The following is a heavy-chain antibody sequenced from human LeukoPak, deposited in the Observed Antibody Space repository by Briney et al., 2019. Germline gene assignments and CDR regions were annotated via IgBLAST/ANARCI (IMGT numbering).Heavy chain of an antibody. CDR1: GFTFDDYA. CDR3: AKVIGYAESGYLTSAVDY. J-gene: IGHJ4*02. Sequence: GGSLRLSCAASGFTFDDYAMHWIRQAPGKGLEWVSGISWNSGSIGYADSVKGRFTISRDNAKNSLYLQMNSLRAEDTALYYCAKVIGYAESGYLTSAVDYWGQGTLVTVSS. CDR2: ISWNSGSI. D-gene: IGHD3-22*01. V-gene: IGHV3-9*01.